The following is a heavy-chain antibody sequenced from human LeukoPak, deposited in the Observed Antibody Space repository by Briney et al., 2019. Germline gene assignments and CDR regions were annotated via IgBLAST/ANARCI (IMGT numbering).Heavy chain of an antibody. J-gene: IGHJ4*02. CDR2: ISGSGGST. D-gene: IGHD3-10*01. CDR1: GFTFSSYA. CDR3: AKMGLWFGELTPAEYDY. V-gene: IGHV3-23*01. Sequence: GGSLRLSCAAPGFTFSSYAMSWVRQAPGKGLGWVSAISGSGGSTYYADSVKGRFTISRDNSKNTLYLQMNSLRAEDTAVYYCAKMGLWFGELTPAEYDYWGQGTLVTVSS.